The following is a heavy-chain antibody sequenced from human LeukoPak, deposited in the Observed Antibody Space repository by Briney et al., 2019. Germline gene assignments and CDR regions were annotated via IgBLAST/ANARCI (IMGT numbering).Heavy chain of an antibody. D-gene: IGHD2-15*01. J-gene: IGHJ6*02. Sequence: GGSLRLSCVASGFTFSSYNMNWVRQAPGKGLEWVSSISSSSSYIYYADSVKGRFAISRDNAKNSLYLHMNSLRAEDTAAYYCARDFNPGYCSGGGCVYGMDVWGQGTTVTVSS. CDR3: ARDFNPGYCSGGGCVYGMDV. CDR2: ISSSSSYI. V-gene: IGHV3-21*01. CDR1: GFTFSSYN.